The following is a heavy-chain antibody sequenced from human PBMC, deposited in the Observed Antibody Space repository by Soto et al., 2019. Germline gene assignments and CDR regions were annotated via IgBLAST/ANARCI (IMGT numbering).Heavy chain of an antibody. V-gene: IGHV1-69*02. D-gene: IGHD6-13*01. Sequence: GASVKVSCKASGGTFSSYTISWVRQAPGQGLEWMGRILPMLDITNSAQRFQGRVTITADKSTSTAYLELSSLRSEDTAVYYCTLGSWSAETFDIWGRGTMVTVSS. CDR3: TLGSWSAETFDI. CDR2: ILPMLDIT. CDR1: GGTFSSYT. J-gene: IGHJ3*02.